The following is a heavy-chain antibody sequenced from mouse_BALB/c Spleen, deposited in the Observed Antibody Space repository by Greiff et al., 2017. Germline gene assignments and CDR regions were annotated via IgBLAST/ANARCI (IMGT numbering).Heavy chain of an antibody. V-gene: IGHV5-17*02. CDR2: ISSGSSTI. CDR3: ARYYYGSRGYFDV. Sequence: EVKLMESGGGLVQPGGSRKLSCAASGFTFSSFGMHWVRQAPEKGLEWVAYISSGSSTIYYADTVKGRFTISRDNPKNTLFLQMTSLRSEDTAMYYCARYYYGSRGYFDVWGAGTTVTVSS. D-gene: IGHD1-1*01. J-gene: IGHJ1*01. CDR1: GFTFSSFG.